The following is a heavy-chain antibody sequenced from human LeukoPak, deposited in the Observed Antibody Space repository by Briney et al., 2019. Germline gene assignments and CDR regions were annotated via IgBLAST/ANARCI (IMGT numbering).Heavy chain of an antibody. CDR3: TRDANYRDRSGYPSPFDF. CDR1: GDSISSSRFF. V-gene: IGHV4-39*02. D-gene: IGHD6-19*01. CDR2: LSDGGRP. J-gene: IGHJ4*02. Sequence: SETLSLTCTVSGDSISSSRFFWAWIRQPPGKGLEWLASLSDGGRPKYSPSFQSRVSILTDTSKNQLSLKLKSVTAADTAVYYCTRDANYRDRSGYPSPFDFWGQGILVIVSS.